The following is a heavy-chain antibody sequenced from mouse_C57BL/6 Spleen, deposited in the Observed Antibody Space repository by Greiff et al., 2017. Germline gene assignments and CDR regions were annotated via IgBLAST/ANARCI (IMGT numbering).Heavy chain of an antibody. CDR2: LSSGSSTI. CDR1: GFTFSDYG. CDR3: ARARPYYAMDY. V-gene: IGHV5-17*01. J-gene: IGHJ4*01. Sequence: EVKVVESGGCLVKPGGSLKLSCAASGFTFSDYGMHWVRQAPETGLEWVAYLSSGSSTIYYADTVKGRFTISRDNAKNTLFLQMTSLRSEDTAMYYCARARPYYAMDYWGQGTSVTVSS.